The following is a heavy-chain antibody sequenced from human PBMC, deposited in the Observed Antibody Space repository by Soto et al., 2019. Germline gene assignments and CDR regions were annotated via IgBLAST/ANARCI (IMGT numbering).Heavy chain of an antibody. CDR2: LSGSGGFT. D-gene: IGHD3-22*01. Sequence: VGTLSLSCAASGFTFNTYAMSWVRQAPGKGLEWVASLSGSGGFTDHADSVKGRFSISRDNSKNTLFLQMNGLRVDDTAVYYCGKDRYYDSRIIDSWGSGTLVTVSS. J-gene: IGHJ4*02. CDR3: GKDRYYDSRIIDS. CDR1: GFTFNTYA. V-gene: IGHV3-23*01.